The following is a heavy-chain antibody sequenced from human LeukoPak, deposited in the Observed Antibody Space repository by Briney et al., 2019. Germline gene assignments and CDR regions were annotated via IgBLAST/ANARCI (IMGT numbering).Heavy chain of an antibody. CDR2: IYYSGST. CDR1: GGSIISGGYY. Sequence: ASETLSLTCTVSGGSIISGGYYWSWIRQHPGKGLEWIGHIYYSGSTYYNPSLKSRVTISVDTSENQFSLKLSSVTAADTAVYYCASLVVLTATVDYWGQGTLVTVSS. J-gene: IGHJ4*02. V-gene: IGHV4-31*03. D-gene: IGHD2-21*02. CDR3: ASLVVLTATVDY.